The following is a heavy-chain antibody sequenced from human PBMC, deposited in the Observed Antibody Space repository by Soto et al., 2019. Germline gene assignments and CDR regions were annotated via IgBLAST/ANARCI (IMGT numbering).Heavy chain of an antibody. D-gene: IGHD3-16*01. V-gene: IGHV3-23*01. J-gene: IGHJ4*02. CDR2: ISGSGGST. Sequence: EVLLLESGGGLVQPGGSLRLSCAASGFIFSSYAMSWVRQAPGKGLEWVSGISGSGGSTYHADSVKGRFSISRDNSKNMLYLQLNSLRAEDTAVYYCAKRGRGTEAFDYWGQGTLVTVSS. CDR1: GFIFSSYA. CDR3: AKRGRGTEAFDY.